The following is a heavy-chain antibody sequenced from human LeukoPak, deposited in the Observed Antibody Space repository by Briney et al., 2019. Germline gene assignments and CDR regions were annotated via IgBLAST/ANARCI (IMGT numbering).Heavy chain of an antibody. D-gene: IGHD2-15*01. CDR1: GFTFSSYG. V-gene: IGHV3-30*02. CDR2: IRYDGNNE. J-gene: IGHJ4*02. CDR3: ANLGFCRGGTCFDS. Sequence: GGSLRLSCAASGFTFSSYGMHWVRQAPGKGLEWVAFIRYDGNNEYYADSVKGRFTVSRDNSKNTLYLQTNSLRAEDTAVYYCANLGFCRGGTCFDSWGQGTLVTVSS.